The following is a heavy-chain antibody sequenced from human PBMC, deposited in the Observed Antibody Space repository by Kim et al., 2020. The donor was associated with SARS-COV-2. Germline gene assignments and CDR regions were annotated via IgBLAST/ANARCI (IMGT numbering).Heavy chain of an antibody. V-gene: IGHV3-64D*06. CDR3: VKVIAVAGSRGYFDS. CDR1: GFTFSSYA. CDR2: ISSNGGNT. D-gene: IGHD6-19*01. J-gene: IGHJ4*01. Sequence: GGSLRLSCSASGFTFSSYAMHWVRQAPGKGLEYVSAISSNGGNTYYADSVKGRFTISRDNSKNTLYLQMSSLRPEDTAVYNCVKVIAVAGSRGYFDSWGQGPLVTVSS.